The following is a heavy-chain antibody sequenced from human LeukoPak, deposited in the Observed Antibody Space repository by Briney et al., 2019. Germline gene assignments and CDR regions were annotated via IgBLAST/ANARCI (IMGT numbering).Heavy chain of an antibody. D-gene: IGHD3-10*01. CDR2: ISTSGGST. V-gene: IGHV3-23*01. J-gene: IGHJ3*02. CDR1: GFTFSNNA. Sequence: GGSLRLSCAASGFTFSNNAMYWVRQAPGKGLEWVSSISTSGGSTFYADSVRGRFTISRDNSKNTLYLQIKSLRAEDTSVYHCAKGCYGSGGDHYAFDIWGQGTMVTVSS. CDR3: AKGCYGSGGDHYAFDI.